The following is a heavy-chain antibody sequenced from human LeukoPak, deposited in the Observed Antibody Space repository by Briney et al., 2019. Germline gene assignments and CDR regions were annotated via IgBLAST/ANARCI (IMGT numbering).Heavy chain of an antibody. D-gene: IGHD2-2*01. V-gene: IGHV1-69*06. J-gene: IGHJ5*02. CDR1: GGTFSSYA. CDR2: IIPIFGTA. Sequence: SVKVSCKASGGTFSSYAISWVRQAPGQGLEWMGGIIPIFGTANYAQKFQGRVTITADKSTSTAYMELSSLRSEDTAVYYCARGSVVPAATALFDPWGQGTLATVSS. CDR3: ARGSVVPAATALFDP.